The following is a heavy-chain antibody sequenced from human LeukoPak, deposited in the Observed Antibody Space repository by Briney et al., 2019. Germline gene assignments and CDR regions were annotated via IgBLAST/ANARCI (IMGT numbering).Heavy chain of an antibody. V-gene: IGHV6-1*01. Sequence: SHPHSLPCAISVDSVSSNSAAWNWIRQSPSRGLEWLGRTYYRSKWYNDYAVSVKSRITINPDTSKNQFSLQLNSVTPEDTAVYYCASSPDIRDSWDYFDYWGQGTLVTVSS. CDR3: ASSPDIRDSWDYFDY. J-gene: IGHJ4*02. CDR1: VDSVSSNSAA. D-gene: IGHD2-15*01. CDR2: TYYRSKWYN.